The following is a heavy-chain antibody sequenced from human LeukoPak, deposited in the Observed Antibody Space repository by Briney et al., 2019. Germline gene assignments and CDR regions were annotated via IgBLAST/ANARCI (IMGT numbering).Heavy chain of an antibody. Sequence: PSETLSLTCTVSGGSISNSSYYWGRIRQPPGKGLEWIGSMYYSGTTYYNPSLKSRATISVDTSKNQCSLRLSSVTTADTAVYYCARHVYYGMDVWRQGTTVTVSS. J-gene: IGHJ6*02. V-gene: IGHV4-39*01. CDR1: GGSISNSSYY. CDR2: MYYSGTT. CDR3: ARHVYYGMDV.